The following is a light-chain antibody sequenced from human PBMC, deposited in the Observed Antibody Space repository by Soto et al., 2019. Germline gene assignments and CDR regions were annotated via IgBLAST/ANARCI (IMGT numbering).Light chain of an antibody. Sequence: ETVMTQTPLSLPVTLVQPASISCRSSQSPVYSDGNTYLSWFQQRPGQPPRLLIYKISNRVSGVPDRFSGSGAGTAFTLRISRVEAEDVGIYYCMQAAHFPLSFGQGTRLEIK. CDR1: QSPVYSDGNTY. V-gene: IGKV2-24*01. CDR3: MQAAHFPLS. J-gene: IGKJ2*03. CDR2: KIS.